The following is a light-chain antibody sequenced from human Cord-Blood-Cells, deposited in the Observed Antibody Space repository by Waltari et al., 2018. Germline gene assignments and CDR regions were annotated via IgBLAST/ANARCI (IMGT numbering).Light chain of an antibody. CDR1: QSVLYSSNNKNY. J-gene: IGKJ2*01. CDR2: WAS. CDR3: QQYYSTPYT. Sequence: DIVITHSPDSLAVSLGERATINCNSSQSVLYSSNNKNYLAWYQQKPGQPPKLLIYWASTRESRVPDRFSGSGSGTDFTLTISSLQAEDVAVYYCQQYYSTPYTFGQGTKLEIK. V-gene: IGKV4-1*01.